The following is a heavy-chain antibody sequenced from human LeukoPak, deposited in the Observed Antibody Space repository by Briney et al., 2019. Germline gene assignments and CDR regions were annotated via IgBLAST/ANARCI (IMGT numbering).Heavy chain of an antibody. J-gene: IGHJ4*02. CDR1: VGFISRYY. Sequence: SETLSLTCTVSVGFISRYYWSWIRQPPGKGLECIGYIYYSGSTNYNPSLKSRVTISVDTSKNQFSLKLSSVTAADTAVYYCAREGGTIRGIDYWGQGTLVTVSS. V-gene: IGHV4-59*01. CDR2: IYYSGST. D-gene: IGHD2-15*01. CDR3: AREGGTIRGIDY.